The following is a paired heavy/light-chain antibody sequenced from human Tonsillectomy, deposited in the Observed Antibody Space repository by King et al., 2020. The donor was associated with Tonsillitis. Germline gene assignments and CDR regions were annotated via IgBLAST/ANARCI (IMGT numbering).Heavy chain of an antibody. V-gene: IGHV2-26*01. J-gene: IGHJ4*02. Sequence: QVTLKESGPVLVKPTETLTLTCTVSGFSLSRATLGVSWIRQPPGKALEWLAHIFSDDEKSYITSLKSRLTISKDSPKSQVVLTMTNMDPVDTATYYCARTTGYEYSYGEIDYWGPGTLVTVSS. CDR2: IFSDDEK. D-gene: IGHD5-18*01. CDR3: ARTTGYEYSYGEIDY. CDR1: GFSLSRATLG.
Light chain of an antibody. Sequence: DIQMTQSPSSLSASVGDRVTITCRANQGISNYLSWYQQKPGKAPKLLIYAASSLQRGVPSRFSGSGSGTDFTLTISSLQPEDFATYYCQQSYSTPFTFGPGTKVDI. J-gene: IGKJ3*01. V-gene: IGKV1-39*01. CDR3: QQSYSTPFT. CDR1: QGISNY. CDR2: AAS.